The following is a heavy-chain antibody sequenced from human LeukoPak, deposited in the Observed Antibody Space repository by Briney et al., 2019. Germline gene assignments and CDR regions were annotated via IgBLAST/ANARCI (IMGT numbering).Heavy chain of an antibody. V-gene: IGHV7-4-1*02. CDR2: INTNTGNP. CDR1: GYTFTSHA. J-gene: IGHJ4*02. CDR3: ARDTGPSWYYHISGYSDY. D-gene: IGHD3-22*01. Sequence: GASVKVSCKASGYTFTSHAMNWVRQAPGQGLEWMGWINTNTGNPTYAQGFTGRFVFSLDTSVSTACLQISSLKAEDTAVYYCARDTGPSWYYHISGYSDYWGQGTLVTVSS.